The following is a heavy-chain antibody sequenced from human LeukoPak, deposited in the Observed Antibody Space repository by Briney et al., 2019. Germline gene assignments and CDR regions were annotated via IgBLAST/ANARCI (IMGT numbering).Heavy chain of an antibody. CDR1: GGSFSGYY. V-gene: IGHV4-34*01. D-gene: IGHD1-26*01. Sequence: SETLSLTCAVYGGSFSGYYWSWIRHPPRKGLEWIGEINHSGSTNYNPSLKSRVTISVDTSKNQFSLKLSSVTAADKAVYYCATSSGSYAYWGQGTLVTVSS. CDR3: ATSSGSYAY. CDR2: INHSGST. J-gene: IGHJ4*02.